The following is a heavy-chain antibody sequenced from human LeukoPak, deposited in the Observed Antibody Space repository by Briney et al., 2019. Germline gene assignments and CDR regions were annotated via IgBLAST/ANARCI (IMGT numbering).Heavy chain of an antibody. J-gene: IGHJ4*02. D-gene: IGHD1-26*01. CDR1: GGSIMTTNW. Sequence: SETLCLTCAVSGGSIMTTNWWSWVRQPPGKGREGIGVFHVGGAANYNPSLESRVTMSIDTSKNQMSLKLTSVTAADTAIYFCTRESGAFSPFGFWGQGTLVTVSS. CDR3: TRESGAFSPFGF. V-gene: IGHV4-4*02. CDR2: FHVGGAA.